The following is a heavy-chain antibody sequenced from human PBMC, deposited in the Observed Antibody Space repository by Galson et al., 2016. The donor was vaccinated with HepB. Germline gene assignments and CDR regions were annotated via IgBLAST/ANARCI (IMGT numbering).Heavy chain of an antibody. J-gene: IGHJ4*02. Sequence: SLRLSCAASGSTFNAHWMNWVRQAPGKGLEWVANIRGDGIVSHYAESVRGRFTISRDNAKNSLYLQMNGLRVDETAVYYCSREMTGSYFDWGQGTLVTVSS. CDR3: SREMTGSYFD. V-gene: IGHV3-7*01. CDR2: IRGDGIVS. D-gene: IGHD3-10*01. CDR1: GSTFNAHW.